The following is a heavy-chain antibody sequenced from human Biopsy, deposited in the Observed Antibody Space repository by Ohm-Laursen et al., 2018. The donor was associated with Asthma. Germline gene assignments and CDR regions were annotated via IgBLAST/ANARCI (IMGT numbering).Heavy chain of an antibody. V-gene: IGHV4-39*02. D-gene: IGHD6-6*01. CDR2: IYYRGRT. CDR3: ARAVSSSSYWYFDL. Sequence: SGTLSLTCFVSGDAMSTSGSYWGWIRQSPGKGLEWIGNIYYRGRTYYNPSLESRVTISADTSKNHFSLKVTSVTAADTAVYYCARAVSSSSYWYFDLWGRGDLVTVSS. CDR1: GDAMSTSGSY. J-gene: IGHJ2*01.